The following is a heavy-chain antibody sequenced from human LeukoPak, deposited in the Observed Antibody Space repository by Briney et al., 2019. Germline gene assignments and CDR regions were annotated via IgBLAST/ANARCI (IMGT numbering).Heavy chain of an antibody. CDR1: GFTFSSYE. V-gene: IGHV3-48*03. Sequence: GVSLRLSCAASGFTFSSYEMNWVRQAPGKGLEWVSYISSSGSTIYYADSVKGRFTISRDNAKNSLYLRMNSLRAEDTAVYYCAELGITMIGGVWGKGTTVTISS. CDR3: AELGITMIGGV. CDR2: ISSSGSTI. J-gene: IGHJ6*04. D-gene: IGHD3-10*02.